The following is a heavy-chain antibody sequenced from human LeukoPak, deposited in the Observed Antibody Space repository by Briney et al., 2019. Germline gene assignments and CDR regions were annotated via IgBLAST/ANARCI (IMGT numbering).Heavy chain of an antibody. V-gene: IGHV1-2*02. CDR2: INPNSGGT. D-gene: IGHD3-3*01. Sequence: ASVKASCKASGYTLARYYMHWVRQAPGQGLEWMGWINPNSGGTNYAQKFQGRVTMTRDTSISTAYMELSRLRSDDTAVYYCARGPLRFLEWLLYASDYWGQGTLVTVSS. CDR3: ARGPLRFLEWLLYASDY. CDR1: GYTLARYY. J-gene: IGHJ4*02.